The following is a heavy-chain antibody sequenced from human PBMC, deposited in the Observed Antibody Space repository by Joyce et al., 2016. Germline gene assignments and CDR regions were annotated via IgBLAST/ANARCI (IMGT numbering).Heavy chain of an antibody. V-gene: IGHV3-74*03. J-gene: IGHJ4*02. CDR3: ARLRRWSGPSDC. D-gene: IGHD4-23*01. Sequence: EVQLVESGGGLVQPGGSLRLSCAASGFTFSSYWMYWVRKAPGKGLGWVSRINRDGSSTTYADSVNGRFTISRDNAKNTLYLQMNSLRAEDTAVYYCARLRRWSGPSDCWGQGTLVTVSS. CDR1: GFTFSSYW. CDR2: INRDGSST.